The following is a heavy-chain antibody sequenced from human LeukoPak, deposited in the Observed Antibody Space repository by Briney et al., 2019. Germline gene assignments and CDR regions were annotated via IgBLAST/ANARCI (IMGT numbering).Heavy chain of an antibody. D-gene: IGHD3-22*01. CDR1: GYTFTDYY. CDR2: INPKSGVT. V-gene: IGHV1-2*02. CDR3: ARALGNYYDSTVYQAY. J-gene: IGHJ4*02. Sequence: GASMKVSCNTSGYTFTDYYIHWVRQAPGQGLEWMGWINPKSGVTNYAQNFQDRVTLTSDTSISTAYMGLSGLTSGDTAVYYCARALGNYYDSTVYQAYWGQGHLVTVSS.